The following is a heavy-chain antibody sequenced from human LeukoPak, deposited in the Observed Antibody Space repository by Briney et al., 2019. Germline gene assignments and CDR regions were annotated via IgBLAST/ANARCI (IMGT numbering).Heavy chain of an antibody. CDR3: ARGGTICSGGDCYLNWLDP. D-gene: IGHD2-21*02. CDR1: GGSISSGGYY. V-gene: IGHV4-31*03. J-gene: IGHJ5*02. CDR2: IYYSGST. Sequence: SQTLSLTCTVSGGSISSGGYYWSWIRQHPGKGLEWIGYIYYSGSTYYNPSLKSRVTISVDTSKNQFSLKLSSVTAADTAVYYCARGGTICSGGDCYLNWLDPWGQGTLVTVSS.